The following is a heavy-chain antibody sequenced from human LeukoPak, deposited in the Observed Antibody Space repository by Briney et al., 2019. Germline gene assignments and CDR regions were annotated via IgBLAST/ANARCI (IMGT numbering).Heavy chain of an antibody. D-gene: IGHD6-13*01. CDR1: RFTFSAYS. Sequence: PGGSLRLSCAASRFTFSAYSMTWVRQAPGKGLEWVSAISGSGGNTYYADAVKGRFTITRDNSKNTLYLQMNSRRAEDTAAYYCARGGILYGMDVWGQGTTVTVSS. V-gene: IGHV3-23*01. J-gene: IGHJ6*02. CDR3: ARGGILYGMDV. CDR2: ISGSGGNT.